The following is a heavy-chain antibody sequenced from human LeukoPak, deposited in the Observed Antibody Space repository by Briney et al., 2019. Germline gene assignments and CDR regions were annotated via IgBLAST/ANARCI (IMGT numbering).Heavy chain of an antibody. CDR2: IKQDGSEK. V-gene: IGHV3-7*01. Sequence: GGSLRLSCAASGFTFSSYWMTWVRQAPGKGLEWVANIKQDGSEKYYVGSVEGRFTISRDNAKNSLYLQMNSLRAEDTAVYYCARDVFHGSGSPYFDSWGQGTLVTVSS. CDR3: ARDVFHGSGSPYFDS. CDR1: GFTFSSYW. J-gene: IGHJ4*02. D-gene: IGHD3-10*01.